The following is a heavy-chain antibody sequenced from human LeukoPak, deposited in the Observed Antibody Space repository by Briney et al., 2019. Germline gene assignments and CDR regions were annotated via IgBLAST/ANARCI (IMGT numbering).Heavy chain of an antibody. CDR1: GYTFTGYY. Sequence: GASVTVSRKASGYTFTGYYMHWVRQAPGQGLEWMGWINPNSGGTNYAQKFQGRVTMTRDTSISTAYMELSRLRSDDTAVYYCATHAGSRSSSPFDYWGQGTLVTVSS. D-gene: IGHD6-6*01. CDR2: INPNSGGT. CDR3: ATHAGSRSSSPFDY. V-gene: IGHV1-2*02. J-gene: IGHJ4*02.